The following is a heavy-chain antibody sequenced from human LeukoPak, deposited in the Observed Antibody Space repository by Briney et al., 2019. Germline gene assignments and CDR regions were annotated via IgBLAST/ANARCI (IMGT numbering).Heavy chain of an antibody. D-gene: IGHD3-10*01. CDR2: VFTSGNT. CDR3: ARGTGSLFY. Sequence: PSETLSLTCAVSGGSITRGSYYWTWIRQPAGKALEWIGHVFTSGNTNYNPSLRGRVTISIETSKSQFSLNLNSVTAADTAVYYCARGTGSLFYWGHGILVTVSS. CDR1: GGSITRGSYY. J-gene: IGHJ4*01. V-gene: IGHV4-61*09.